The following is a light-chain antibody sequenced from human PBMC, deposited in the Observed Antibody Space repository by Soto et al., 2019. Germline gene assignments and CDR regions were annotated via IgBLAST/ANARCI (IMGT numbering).Light chain of an antibody. J-gene: IGKJ2*02. CDR2: GAS. CDR3: QQYDNWPPWT. CDR1: QNVRSN. V-gene: IGKV3-15*01. Sequence: EIVMTQSPATLSVSPGERATLSCRASQNVRSNLAWYQQKPGQAPRLLIYGASTRATGIPARFSGSGSGTEFTLIISSLQSEDSAVYYCQQYDNWPPWTFGQGTKLEIK.